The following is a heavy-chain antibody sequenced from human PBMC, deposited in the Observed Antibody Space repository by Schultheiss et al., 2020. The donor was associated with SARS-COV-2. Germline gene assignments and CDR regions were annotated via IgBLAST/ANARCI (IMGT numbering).Heavy chain of an antibody. J-gene: IGHJ6*02. D-gene: IGHD5-18*01. V-gene: IGHV3-33*01. CDR2: IWYDGRNK. CDR1: GFTFSNYG. CDR3: ARELGYSYGYTYYYSGMDV. Sequence: SLKISCAASGFTFSNYGMHWVRQAPGKGLEWVAVIWYDGRNKYYVNSVRGRFTISRDNSINTLYLQMNSLRDEDTAVYYCARELGYSYGYTYYYSGMDVWGQGTTVTVSS.